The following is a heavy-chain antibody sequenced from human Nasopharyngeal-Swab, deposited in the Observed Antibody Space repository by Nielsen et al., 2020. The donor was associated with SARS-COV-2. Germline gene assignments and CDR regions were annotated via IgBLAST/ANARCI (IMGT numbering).Heavy chain of an antibody. CDR2: INYSGST. J-gene: IGHJ6*03. V-gene: IGHV4-34*01. Sequence: WIRQPPGKGLEWLGEINYSGSTNYNPSLKTRLTISVDTSKNQFSLTLTSVTAADTAVYYCARGKGGPHVDIVATSARRLYYYYYMDVWGKGTTVTVSS. CDR3: ARGKGGPHVDIVATSARRLYYYYYMDV. D-gene: IGHD5-12*01.